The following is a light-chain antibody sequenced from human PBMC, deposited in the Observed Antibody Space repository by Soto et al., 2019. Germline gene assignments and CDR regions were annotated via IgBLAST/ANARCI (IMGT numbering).Light chain of an antibody. V-gene: IGKV1-5*03. CDR3: QHYNSYSGA. CDR2: KAS. CDR1: QTISSW. J-gene: IGKJ1*01. Sequence: PLTQSLPTLPRFVGDGVTITCRASQTISSWLAWYQQKPGKAPKLLIYKASTLKSGVPSRFSGSGSGTEFTLTISSLQPDDFATYYCQHYNSYSGAFGQGTKVDI.